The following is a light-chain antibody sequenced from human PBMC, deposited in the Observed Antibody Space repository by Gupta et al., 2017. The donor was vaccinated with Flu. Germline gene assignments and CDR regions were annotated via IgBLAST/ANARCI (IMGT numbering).Light chain of an antibody. V-gene: IGKV2-28*01. CDR2: LGS. CDR1: PSLLHSNGYNY. J-gene: IGKJ5*01. CDR3: KHALHTVT. Sequence: DIVMTQSPRSLPVTPGEPASISCRSSPSLLHSNGYNYLDWYRQKPAQSPQILISLGSTRASGVPDRFSGSGSGTDFTLRISRVEAEDVGVYYCKHALHTVTFGQGTRLEIK.